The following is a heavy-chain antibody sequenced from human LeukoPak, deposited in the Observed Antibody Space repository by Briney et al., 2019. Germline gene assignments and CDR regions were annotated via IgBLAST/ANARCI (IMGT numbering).Heavy chain of an antibody. CDR1: GGSISSGSYY. J-gene: IGHJ6*03. CDR3: ARVSEMFLEWLLHMDV. Sequence: SETLSLTCTVSGGSISSGSYYWAWIRQPPEKGLEWIGGVYDFGNAYHNPSLKSRVTISVDTSKNQFFLKLTSVTAADTAVYYCARVSEMFLEWLLHMDVWGKGTTVTVSS. D-gene: IGHD3-3*01. V-gene: IGHV4-39*01. CDR2: VYDFGNA.